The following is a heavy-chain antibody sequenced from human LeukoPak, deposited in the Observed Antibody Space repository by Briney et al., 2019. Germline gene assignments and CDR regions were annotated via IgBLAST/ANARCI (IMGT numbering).Heavy chain of an antibody. J-gene: IGHJ4*02. CDR2: INSNTGYP. CDR1: GYTFTSYA. Sequence: ASVKVSCKASGYTFTSYAMNWVRQAPGQGLEWMGWINSNTGYPTYAQGFTGRFVFSLDTSVSTAYLQISSLKAEDTAVYYCASANFLHRPYYFHYRGQGTLVTVSS. V-gene: IGHV7-4-1*02. CDR3: ASANFLHRPYYFHY.